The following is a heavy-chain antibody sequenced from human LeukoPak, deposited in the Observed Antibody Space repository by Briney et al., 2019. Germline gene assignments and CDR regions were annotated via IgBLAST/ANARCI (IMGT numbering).Heavy chain of an antibody. CDR3: ARDPGVRGVPRRAYYFDY. CDR2: IKQDGSEK. J-gene: IGHJ4*02. D-gene: IGHD3-10*01. V-gene: IGHV3-7*01. Sequence: LPGGSLRLSCAASGFTFSSYWMSWVRQAPGKGLEWVANIKQDGSEKYYVDSVKGRFTISRDNAKNSLYLQMNSLRAEDTAVYYCARDPGVRGVPRRAYYFDYWGQGTLVTVSS. CDR1: GFTFSSYW.